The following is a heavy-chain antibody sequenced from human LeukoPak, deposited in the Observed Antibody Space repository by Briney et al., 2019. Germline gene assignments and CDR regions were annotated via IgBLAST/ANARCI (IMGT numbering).Heavy chain of an antibody. CDR2: ISYDGSKE. D-gene: IGHD1-7*01. J-gene: IGHJ4*02. CDR3: AKGSQDWNYVPFEY. Sequence: PGGSLRLSCTASGFTFSNYAIHWVRQSPGEGLEWVAVISYDGSKEYYADSVKGRFTISRDNSKNTLYLQMNSLRAEDTAVYYCAKGSQDWNYVPFEYWGQGTLVTVSS. CDR1: GFTFSNYA. V-gene: IGHV3-30-3*01.